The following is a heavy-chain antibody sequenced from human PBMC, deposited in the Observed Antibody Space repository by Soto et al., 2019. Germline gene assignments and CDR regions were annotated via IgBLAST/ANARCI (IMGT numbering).Heavy chain of an antibody. CDR1: GGSISSYY. J-gene: IGHJ3*02. V-gene: IGHV4-4*07. CDR3: ARDRITLANDAFDI. Sequence: PSETLSLTCTVSGGSISSYYWSWIRQPAGKGLEWIGRIYTSGSTNYNPSLKSRVTMSVDTSKNQFSLNLSSVTAAADTAVYYCARDRITLANDAFDIWGQGTMVTVSS. D-gene: IGHD3-10*01. CDR2: IYTSGST.